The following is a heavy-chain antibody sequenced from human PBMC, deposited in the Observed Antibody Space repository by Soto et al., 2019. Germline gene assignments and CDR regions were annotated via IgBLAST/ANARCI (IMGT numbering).Heavy chain of an antibody. CDR2: INHSGST. CDR3: ARGGYNWNDYYYGMDV. CDR1: GGSFSGYY. D-gene: IGHD1-1*01. J-gene: IGHJ6*02. V-gene: IGHV4-34*01. Sequence: ASETLSLTCAVYGGSFSGYYWSWIRKPPGKGLEWIGEINHSGSTNYNPSLKSRVTISVDTSKNQFSLKLSSVTAADTAVYYCARGGYNWNDYYYGMDVWGQGTTVTVSS.